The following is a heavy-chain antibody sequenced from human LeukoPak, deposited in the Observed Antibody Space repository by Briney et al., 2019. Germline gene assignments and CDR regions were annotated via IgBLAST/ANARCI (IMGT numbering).Heavy chain of an antibody. J-gene: IGHJ4*02. CDR3: AKARGSGWHDPWYLDY. CDR1: GFPFSNYA. Sequence: GESLKISCAASGFPFSNYAMHWVRQAPGAGLELVAVIWFDGTNKCYGDSVRGRFTISSDNSKNRPDLQMNSLRAEDTAVYYWAKARGSGWHDPWYLDYWGQGTLVTVSS. CDR2: IWFDGTNK. D-gene: IGHD6-19*01. V-gene: IGHV3-33*06.